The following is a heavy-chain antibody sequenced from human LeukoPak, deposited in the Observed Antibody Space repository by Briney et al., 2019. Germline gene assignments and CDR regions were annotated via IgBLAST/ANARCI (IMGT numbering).Heavy chain of an antibody. CDR3: ARDPASARGIVGAPAFDY. D-gene: IGHD1-26*01. J-gene: IGHJ4*02. Sequence: QPSQTLSLTCTVSGDSISSPGYYWTWIRQHPGKGLEWIGYIYYSGSTYYNPSLKSRITISLDTSKNQFSLKLNSVTAADTAVYYCARDPASARGIVGAPAFDYWGQGTLVTVSS. CDR2: IYYSGST. CDR1: GDSISSPGYY. V-gene: IGHV4-31*03.